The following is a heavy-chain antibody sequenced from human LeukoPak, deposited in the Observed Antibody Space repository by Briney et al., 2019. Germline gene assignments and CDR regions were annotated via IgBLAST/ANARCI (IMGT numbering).Heavy chain of an antibody. D-gene: IGHD2-21*02. CDR3: ARGGVVVTAIRYYYYMDV. V-gene: IGHV4-59*12. J-gene: IGHJ6*03. CDR2: IYYSGST. CDR1: GGSISSYY. Sequence: PSETLSLTCTVSGGSISSYYWSWIRQPPGKGLEWIGYIYYSGSTNYNPSLKSRVTISVDTSKNQFSLKLSSVTAADTAVYYCARGGVVVTAIRYYYYMDVWGKGTTVTISS.